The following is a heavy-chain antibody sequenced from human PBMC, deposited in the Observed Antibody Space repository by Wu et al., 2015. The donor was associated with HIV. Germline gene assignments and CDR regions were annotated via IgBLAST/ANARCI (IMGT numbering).Heavy chain of an antibody. J-gene: IGHJ5*02. CDR1: GYTFTSYD. V-gene: IGHV1-8*01. Sequence: QVQLVQSGAEVKKPGASVKVSCKASGYTFTSYDINWVRQATGQGLEWMGWMNPNSGNTGYAQKFQGRVTMTRNTSISTAYMELSSLRSEDTAVYYCARGFYPGIAAAGTRWFDPWGQGTLVTVSS. D-gene: IGHD6-13*01. CDR3: ARGFYPGIAAAGTRWFDP. CDR2: MNPNSGNT.